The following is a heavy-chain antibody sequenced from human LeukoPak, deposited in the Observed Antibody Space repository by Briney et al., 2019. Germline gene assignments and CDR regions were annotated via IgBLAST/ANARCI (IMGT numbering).Heavy chain of an antibody. CDR2: IKQDGSEK. J-gene: IGHJ4*02. CDR1: GFTFSSYW. D-gene: IGHD2-15*01. CDR3: ARTGSSVHFDY. V-gene: IGHV3-7*01. Sequence: GGSLRLSCAASGFTFSSYWMSWVRQAPGKGLEWVANIKQDGSEKYYVDSVKGRFTISRDNAKNSLCLQMNSLRAEDTAVYYCARTGSSVHFDYWGQGTLVTVSS.